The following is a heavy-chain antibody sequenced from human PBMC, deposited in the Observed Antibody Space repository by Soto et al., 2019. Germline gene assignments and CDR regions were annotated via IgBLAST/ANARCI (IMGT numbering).Heavy chain of an antibody. J-gene: IGHJ4*02. CDR2: IYYSETT. CDR1: GGSVSSSSYY. Sequence: QLQLQESGPGLVKPSETLSLTCTVSGGSVSSSSYYWGWIRQPPGKGLEWIGSIYYSETTYYNPSLTSRVTISVDMSKNQFSLKLSSVTAADTAVYYCARRSGWHEPLDNWGQGTLVTVSS. CDR3: ARRSGWHEPLDN. V-gene: IGHV4-39*01. D-gene: IGHD6-19*01.